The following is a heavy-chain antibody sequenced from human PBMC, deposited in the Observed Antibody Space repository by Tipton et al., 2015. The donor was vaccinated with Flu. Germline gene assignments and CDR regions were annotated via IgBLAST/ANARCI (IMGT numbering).Heavy chain of an antibody. CDR3: ASLERTIFGVAN. Sequence: TLSLTCTVSGGSISSSYWSWIRQPAGKGLEWIGRVYASGSSNYHPSLKSRATMSVDTSKNQFSLRLSSVTAADTAVYYCASLERTIFGVANWGRGTLVTVSS. J-gene: IGHJ4*02. CDR1: GGSISSSY. D-gene: IGHD3-3*01. V-gene: IGHV4-4*07. CDR2: VYASGSS.